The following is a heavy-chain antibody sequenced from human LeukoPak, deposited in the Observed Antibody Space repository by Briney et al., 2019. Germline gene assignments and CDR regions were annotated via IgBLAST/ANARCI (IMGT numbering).Heavy chain of an antibody. V-gene: IGHV3-23*01. CDR2: ITGRGDET. D-gene: IGHD6-13*01. J-gene: IGHJ5*02. Sequence: GGSLTLSCAASGFIFSNYALMWVRQAPGKGREGVSSITGRGDETFYADSVKGRFSLSRDNSKDMLYLQMYSLGAEDTAIYYCAKGAAAGLVDWFDPWGQGTLVTVSS. CDR3: AKGAAAGLVDWFDP. CDR1: GFIFSNYA.